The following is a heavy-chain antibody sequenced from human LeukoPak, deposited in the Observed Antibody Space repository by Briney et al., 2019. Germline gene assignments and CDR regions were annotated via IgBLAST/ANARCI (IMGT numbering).Heavy chain of an antibody. CDR2: TRNKANSYTT. CDR3: ARDGGY. D-gene: IGHD3-16*01. J-gene: IGHJ4*02. CDR1: GFTFSDYY. V-gene: IGHV3-72*01. Sequence: TGGSLRLSCAASGFTFSDYYMSWIRQAPGKGLEWVGRTRNKANSYTTEYAASVKGRFTISRDDSKNSLYLQMNSLKTEDTAVYYCARDGGYWGQGTLVTVSS.